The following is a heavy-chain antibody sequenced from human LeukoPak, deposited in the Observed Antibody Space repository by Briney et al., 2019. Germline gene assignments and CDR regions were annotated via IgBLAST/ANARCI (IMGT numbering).Heavy chain of an antibody. CDR1: EHTFSNND. CDR2: MNPISGNT. V-gene: IGHV1-8*03. Sequence: ASVKVSCKAAEHTFSNNDINWGRQSTGQGLEWMGWMNPISGNTGIAHKFHGRVTITRITSISTAYMEMSSLRSDDTAVYYCVRGAKCSGADCDSTKEYVYYFDYWGQGTLVTVSS. CDR3: VRGAKCSGADCDSTKEYVYYFDY. D-gene: IGHD6-25*01. J-gene: IGHJ4*02.